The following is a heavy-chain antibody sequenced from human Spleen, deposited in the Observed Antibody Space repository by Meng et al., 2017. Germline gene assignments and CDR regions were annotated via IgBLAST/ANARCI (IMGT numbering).Heavy chain of an antibody. V-gene: IGHV1-2*06. D-gene: IGHD6-19*01. CDR2: INPKSGGT. CDR1: GYTLTGHY. Sequence: QVQLVQSAADVKKPGASVKVSCKASGYTLTGHYMHWVRQAPGQGLEWMGRINPKSGGTNYAQRFQGSVTMTRETSISTAYMEVSSLRSDDTAVYYCAREGYNSGWTYFDYWGQGTLVTVSS. CDR3: AREGYNSGWTYFDY. J-gene: IGHJ4*02.